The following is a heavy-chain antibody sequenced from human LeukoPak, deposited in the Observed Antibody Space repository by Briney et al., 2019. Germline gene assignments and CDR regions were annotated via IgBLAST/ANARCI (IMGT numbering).Heavy chain of an antibody. D-gene: IGHD3-22*01. V-gene: IGHV3-23*01. CDR2: ISGSGGST. Sequence: PGGSLRLSCAASGFTFSSYAMSWVRQAPGKGLEWVSAISGSGGSTYYADSVKGRFTISRDNSKNTLYLQMNSLRAEDTAVYYCAKDANYYDSSGYYGLFDYWGQGTLVTVSS. CDR3: AKDANYYDSSGYYGLFDY. J-gene: IGHJ4*02. CDR1: GFTFSSYA.